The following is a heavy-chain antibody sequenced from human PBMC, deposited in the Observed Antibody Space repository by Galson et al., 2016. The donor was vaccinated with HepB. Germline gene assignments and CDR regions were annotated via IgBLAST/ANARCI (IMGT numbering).Heavy chain of an antibody. V-gene: IGHV2-70*04. Sequence: PALVKPTQTLTLTCTFSGFSLTTTGMRVSWIRQSPGKALEWPARLDWDADRFYSTSLKTRLSISKDTSKNQVVLTMTNMDPVDTATYYCARASRDYGSNSKGDALDIWGRGTMVTVSS. CDR1: GFSLTTTGMR. CDR2: LDWDADR. CDR3: ARASRDYGSNSKGDALDI. J-gene: IGHJ3*02. D-gene: IGHD4-23*01.